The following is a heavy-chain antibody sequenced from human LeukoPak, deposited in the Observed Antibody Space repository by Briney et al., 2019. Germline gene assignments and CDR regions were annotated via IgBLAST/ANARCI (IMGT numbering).Heavy chain of an antibody. V-gene: IGHV1-46*01. CDR1: GYTFTGYY. CDR3: ARNKGVAARPGLDY. CDR2: INPSGGST. J-gene: IGHJ4*02. Sequence: ASVKVSCKASGYTFTGYYMHWVRQAPGQGLEWMGIINPSGGSTSYAQKFQGRVTITRDTSTSTVYMELSSRRSEDTDVYYCARNKGVAARPGLDYWGQGTRVTVSS. D-gene: IGHD6-6*01.